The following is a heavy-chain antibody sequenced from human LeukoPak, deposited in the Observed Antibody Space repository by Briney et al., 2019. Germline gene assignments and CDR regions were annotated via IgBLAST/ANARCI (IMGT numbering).Heavy chain of an antibody. CDR1: GYTLTELS. CDR2: FDPEDGET. Sequence: ASVKVPCKVSGYTLTELSMHWVRQAPGKGLEWMGGFDPEDGETIYAQKFQGRVTMTEDTSTDTAYMELSSLRSEDTAVYYCARDLGYDYVWGSYPSVKNWFDPWGQGTLVTVSS. V-gene: IGHV1-24*01. J-gene: IGHJ5*02. D-gene: IGHD3-16*01. CDR3: ARDLGYDYVWGSYPSVKNWFDP.